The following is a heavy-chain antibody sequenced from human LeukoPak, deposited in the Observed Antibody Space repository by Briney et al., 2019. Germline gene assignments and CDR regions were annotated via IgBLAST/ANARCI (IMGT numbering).Heavy chain of an antibody. V-gene: IGHV3-7*01. J-gene: IGHJ4*02. CDR2: IKQDGSEQ. CDR1: GFIFSGYW. CDR3: ARDGFAGAADY. D-gene: IGHD6-13*01. Sequence: GGSLRLSCAASGFIFSGYWMSWVRQAPGKGLGWVSNIKQDGSEQHYVDSVRGRFTISRDNAKNSLYLQMNSLRVEHTAVYYCARDGFAGAADYWGQGTLVTVSS.